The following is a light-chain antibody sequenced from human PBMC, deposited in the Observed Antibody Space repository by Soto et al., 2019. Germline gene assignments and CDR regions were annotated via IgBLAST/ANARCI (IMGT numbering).Light chain of an antibody. Sequence: EIVLTQSPGTLSLSPGERATLSCRASQSVSSSYLAWYQQRPGQAPRLLIYGASSRAVGIPDRFSGSGSGTDFTLTISRLEPEDFAVYYCQQYDSSPPYTFGQGTKLEIK. J-gene: IGKJ2*01. CDR1: QSVSSSY. CDR2: GAS. V-gene: IGKV3-20*01. CDR3: QQYDSSPPYT.